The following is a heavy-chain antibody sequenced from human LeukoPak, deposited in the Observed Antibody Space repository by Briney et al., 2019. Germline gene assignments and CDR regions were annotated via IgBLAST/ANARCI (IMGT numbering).Heavy chain of an antibody. Sequence: GGSLRLSCAASGFIVNSNYMSWVRQAPGKGLECVSFIHSGGSTYYADSVKGRFTISRDNAKNSLYLQMNSLRAEDTAVYYCARDRPHGVVATRCDYWGQGTLVTVSS. D-gene: IGHD2-15*01. CDR2: IHSGGST. CDR3: ARDRPHGVVATRCDY. J-gene: IGHJ4*02. V-gene: IGHV3-66*01. CDR1: GFIVNSNY.